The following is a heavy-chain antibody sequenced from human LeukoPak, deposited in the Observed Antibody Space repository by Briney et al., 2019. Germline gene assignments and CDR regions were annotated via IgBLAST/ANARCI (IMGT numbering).Heavy chain of an antibody. Sequence: NPSETLSLTCAVYGGSFSGYYWSWIRQPPGKGLEWIGEINHSGSTNYNPSLKSRVTISVDTSKNQFSLKLSSVTAADTAVYYCARGLKGPRSYAHDYWGQGTLVTVSS. CDR2: INHSGST. J-gene: IGHJ4*02. V-gene: IGHV4-34*01. CDR3: ARGLKGPRSYAHDY. CDR1: GGSFSGYY. D-gene: IGHD5-12*01.